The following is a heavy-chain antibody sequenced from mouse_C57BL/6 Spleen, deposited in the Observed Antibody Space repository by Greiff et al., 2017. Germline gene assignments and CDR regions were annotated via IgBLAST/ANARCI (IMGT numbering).Heavy chain of an antibody. CDR3: AKPLYGNYDAMDY. CDR1: GFSLTSYG. Sequence: VKLVESGPGLVAPSQSLSITCTVSGFSLTSYGVSWVRQPPGKGLEWLGVIWGDGSTNYHSALISRLSSSKDNSKGQVFLKLNSLQTDVTDTYYCAKPLYGNYDAMDYWGQGPSVTVSS. J-gene: IGHJ4*01. D-gene: IGHD2-1*01. CDR2: IWGDGST. V-gene: IGHV2-3*01.